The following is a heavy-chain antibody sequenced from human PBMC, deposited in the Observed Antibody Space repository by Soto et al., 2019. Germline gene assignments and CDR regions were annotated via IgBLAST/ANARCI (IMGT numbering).Heavy chain of an antibody. CDR1: GGSISSGGYY. Sequence: NPSETLSLTCTVSGGSISSGGYYWSWIRQHPGKGLEWIGYIYYSGSTYYNPSLKSRVTISVDTSKNQFSLKLSSVTAADTAVYYCTRCSGRSCLYWGPGTLRTVSS. D-gene: IGHD2-15*01. V-gene: IGHV4-31*03. CDR2: IYYSGST. CDR3: TRCSGRSCLY. J-gene: IGHJ4*02.